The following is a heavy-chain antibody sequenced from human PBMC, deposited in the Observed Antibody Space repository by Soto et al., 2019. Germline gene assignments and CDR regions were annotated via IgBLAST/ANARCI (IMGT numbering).Heavy chain of an antibody. CDR3: ASHSGSSPEGRYYYGMDV. Sequence: QVQLVQSGAEVKKPGSSVKVSCKASGGTFSSYAISWVRQAPGQGLQWMGGIISIFGTADYAQKFQGRVTITEDESTSTAYMELSSLRSEDTAVYYCASHSGSSPEGRYYYGMDVWGQGTTVTVSS. CDR1: GGTFSSYA. CDR2: IISIFGTA. V-gene: IGHV1-69*12. D-gene: IGHD1-26*01. J-gene: IGHJ6*02.